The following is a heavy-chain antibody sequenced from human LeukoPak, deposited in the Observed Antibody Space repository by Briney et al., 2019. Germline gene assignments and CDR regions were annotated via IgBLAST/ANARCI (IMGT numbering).Heavy chain of an antibody. CDR3: ARDGLLWFGELLNYYMDV. V-gene: IGHV1-2*06. CDR2: INPNSGGT. CDR1: GYTFTGYY. J-gene: IGHJ6*03. D-gene: IGHD3-10*01. Sequence: ASVKVSCKASGYTFTGYYMHWVRQAPGQGLEWMGRINPNSGGTNYAQKFQGRVTMTRDTSISTPYMELGRLRSDDTAVYYCARDGLLWFGELLNYYMDVWGKGTTVTVSS.